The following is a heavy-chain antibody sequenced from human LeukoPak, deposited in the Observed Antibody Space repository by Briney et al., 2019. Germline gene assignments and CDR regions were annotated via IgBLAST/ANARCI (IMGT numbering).Heavy chain of an antibody. V-gene: IGHV3-9*01. D-gene: IGHD1-26*01. CDR1: GFTFDDYA. Sequence: GRSLRLSCAASGFTFDDYAMHWVRQAPGKGLEWVSGISWNSGSIGYADSVKGRFTISRDNAKNSLYLQMNSLRAEDTALYCCAKDRGGSYYYYYGMDVWGQGTTVTVSS. J-gene: IGHJ6*02. CDR3: AKDRGGSYYYYYGMDV. CDR2: ISWNSGSI.